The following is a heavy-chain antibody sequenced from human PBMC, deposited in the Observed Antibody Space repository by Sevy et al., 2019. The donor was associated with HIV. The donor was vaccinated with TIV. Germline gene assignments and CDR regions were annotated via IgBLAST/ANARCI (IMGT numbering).Heavy chain of an antibody. D-gene: IGHD3-10*01. V-gene: IGHV3-23*01. CDR1: GFTFNSYA. CDR3: AKDFLSPNYYGTQFDF. J-gene: IGHJ4*02. Sequence: GGSLRLSCATSGFTFNSYAMSWVRQAPGKGLEWVSTISTGGGFTYYADSVKGRFSISRGNFNNTLFLQMNSLRADDTAMYYCAKDFLSPNYYGTQFDFWGQGTVVTVSS. CDR2: ISTGGGFT.